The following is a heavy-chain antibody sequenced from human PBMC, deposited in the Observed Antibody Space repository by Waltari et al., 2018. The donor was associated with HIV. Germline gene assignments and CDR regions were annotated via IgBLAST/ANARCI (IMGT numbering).Heavy chain of an antibody. J-gene: IGHJ5*02. V-gene: IGHV4-39*07. Sequence: QLQLQESGPGLVKPSETLSLTCTVSGGSISSSSYYWGWIRQPPGKGLEWIGSIYYSGSTYYNPSLKSRVTISVDTSKNQFSLKLSSVTAADTAVYYCARDKVVPAALRSGASWFDPWGQGTLVTVSS. D-gene: IGHD2-2*02. CDR1: GGSISSSSYY. CDR2: IYYSGST. CDR3: ARDKVVPAALRSGASWFDP.